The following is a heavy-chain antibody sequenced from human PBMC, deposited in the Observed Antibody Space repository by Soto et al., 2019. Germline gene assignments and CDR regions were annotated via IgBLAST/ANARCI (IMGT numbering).Heavy chain of an antibody. CDR2: ISYDGSNK. D-gene: IGHD1-26*01. CDR1: GFTFSSYA. Sequence: GGSLRLSCAASGFTFSSYAMHWVRQAPGKXLEWVAVISYDGSNKYYADSVKGRFTISRDNSKNTLYLQMNSLRAEDTAVYYCARVYSGSYGPVYYYYGMDVWGQGTTVTVSS. CDR3: ARVYSGSYGPVYYYYGMDV. V-gene: IGHV3-30-3*01. J-gene: IGHJ6*02.